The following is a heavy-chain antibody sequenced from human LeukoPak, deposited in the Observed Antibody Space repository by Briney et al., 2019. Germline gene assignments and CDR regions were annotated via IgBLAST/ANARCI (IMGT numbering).Heavy chain of an antibody. Sequence: GESLKISCKGSGYSFTNYWIGWVRQMPGKGLEWMGIIYPGDSDTKYSPFFQGQVTISADKSISTAYLQWSSLKASDTAMYYCATLRSGYYYDYFDYWGQGTLVTVSS. CDR3: ATLRSGYYYDYFDY. V-gene: IGHV5-51*01. D-gene: IGHD3-22*01. J-gene: IGHJ4*02. CDR2: IYPGDSDT. CDR1: GYSFTNYW.